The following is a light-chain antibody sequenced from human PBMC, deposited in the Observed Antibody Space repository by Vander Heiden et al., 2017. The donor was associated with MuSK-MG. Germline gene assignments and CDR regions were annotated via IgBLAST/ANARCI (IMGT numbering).Light chain of an antibody. V-gene: IGLV1-44*01. J-gene: IGLJ2*01. CDR1: RSNIGSNS. CDR2: RNN. CDR3: AAWDDSLNAVV. Sequence: QSVLAQPPSASGTPGQRVTISCSGSRSNIGSNSVNWYKQLPGTAPKLLIYRNNQRPSGVPERFSGSKSATSASLAIGGLQSGDEAEYHCAAWDDSLNAVVFGGGTKLTVL.